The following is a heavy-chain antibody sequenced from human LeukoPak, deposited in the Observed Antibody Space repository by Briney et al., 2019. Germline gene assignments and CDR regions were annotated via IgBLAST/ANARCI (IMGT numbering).Heavy chain of an antibody. CDR3: ARQIVVGWNDASFDY. Sequence: SETLSLTCAVSVYSISSGYYWGWIRQPPGKGLEWIGSIYHSGSTYYNPSLKSRVTISVDTSKNQFSLKLSSVTAADTAVYYCARQIVVGWNDASFDYWGQGTLVTVSS. D-gene: IGHD3-22*01. CDR2: IYHSGST. V-gene: IGHV4-38-2*01. J-gene: IGHJ4*02. CDR1: VYSISSGYY.